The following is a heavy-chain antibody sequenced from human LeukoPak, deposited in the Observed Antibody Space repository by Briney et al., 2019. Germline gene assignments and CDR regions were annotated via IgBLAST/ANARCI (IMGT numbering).Heavy chain of an antibody. CDR3: ARSSYDSSGYYLYFDY. J-gene: IGHJ4*02. CDR2: ISFDSTYI. CDR1: GFTFTSHS. V-gene: IGHV3-21*01. D-gene: IGHD3-22*01. Sequence: GGSLRLSCAASGFTFTSHSLNWVRQAPGKGLEWVSSISFDSTYIYYADSLKGRFTISRDNSKNTLYLQMNSLRAEDTAVYYCARSSYDSSGYYLYFDYWGQGTLVTVSS.